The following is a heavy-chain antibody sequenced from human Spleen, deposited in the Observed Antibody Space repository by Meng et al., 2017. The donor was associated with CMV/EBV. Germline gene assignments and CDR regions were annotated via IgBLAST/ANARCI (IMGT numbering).Heavy chain of an antibody. Sequence: VSCKASGYPFTVYSIHWVRQAPGQGLDWLGRIPPNTGDTYYAQKFRDRVTMTRDTSINTAYMDLSSLTSDDTAVYYCARDRSGSYEYWGQGTLVTVSS. CDR1: GYPFTVYS. V-gene: IGHV1-2*02. CDR2: IPPNTGDT. J-gene: IGHJ4*02. D-gene: IGHD1-26*01. CDR3: ARDRSGSYEY.